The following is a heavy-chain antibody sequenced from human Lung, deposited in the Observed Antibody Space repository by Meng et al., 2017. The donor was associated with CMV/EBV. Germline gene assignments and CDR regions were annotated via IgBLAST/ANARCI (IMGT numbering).Heavy chain of an antibody. V-gene: IGHV3-21*01. D-gene: IGHD3-16*01. Sequence: GGSXRLSCAASGFTFSSYTMDWVRQAPGKGLEWVSSISSSSSHIYYTDSVKGRFTISRDNAENSLYLQMNSLRAEDTAVYYCARDWGPFDFWGQGTLVTVSS. CDR1: GFTFSSYT. J-gene: IGHJ4*02. CDR3: ARDWGPFDF. CDR2: ISSSSSHI.